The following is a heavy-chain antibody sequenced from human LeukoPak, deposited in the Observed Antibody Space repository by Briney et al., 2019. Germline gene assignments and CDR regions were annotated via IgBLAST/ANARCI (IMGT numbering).Heavy chain of an antibody. CDR2: IWYDGTHG. CDR3: AKTRDRGGYILDF. V-gene: IGHV3-33*03. Sequence: GALRLSCATSGFTFSHFAMHWVRQTPGTGLQWVASIWYDGTHGNYVDSVKGRFTISRDNSKNMLYLEMNSLRVEDTAMFYCAKTRDRGGYILDFWGQGTLVTVSS. D-gene: IGHD5-24*01. CDR1: GFTFSHFA. J-gene: IGHJ4*02.